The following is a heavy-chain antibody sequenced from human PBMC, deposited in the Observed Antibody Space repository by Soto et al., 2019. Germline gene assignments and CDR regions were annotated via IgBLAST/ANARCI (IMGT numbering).Heavy chain of an antibody. CDR3: ARAYDSSGYYYHGFDY. J-gene: IGHJ4*02. D-gene: IGHD3-22*01. Sequence: ASVKVSCKASGYTFTSYAMHWVRQAPGQRLEWMGWINAGNGNTKYSQKFQGRVTITRDTSASTAYMELSSLRPEDTAVYYCARAYDSSGYYYHGFDYWGQGTLVTVSS. V-gene: IGHV1-3*01. CDR2: INAGNGNT. CDR1: GYTFTSYA.